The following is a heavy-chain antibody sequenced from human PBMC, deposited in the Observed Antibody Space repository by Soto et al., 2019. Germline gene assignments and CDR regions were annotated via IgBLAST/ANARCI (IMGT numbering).Heavy chain of an antibody. CDR1: GGTFRTSA. J-gene: IGHJ6*02. CDR2: IMPVFRRP. D-gene: IGHD1-1*01. CDR3: ARDQDRLQLGGNYYFILDV. V-gene: IGHV1-69*12. Sequence: QVQLVQSGAEVKKPGSSVKVSCKASGGTFRTSAISWVRQAPGQGLEWVGGIMPVFRRPKYAQNFQDRVTITADESPSTAYMELNSLRADDTAVYYCARDQDRLQLGGNYYFILDVWGQGDAVTVSS.